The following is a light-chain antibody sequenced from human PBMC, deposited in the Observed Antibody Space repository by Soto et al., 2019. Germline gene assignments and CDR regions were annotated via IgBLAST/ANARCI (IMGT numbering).Light chain of an antibody. J-gene: IGLJ1*01. Sequence: QSVLTQPPSVSGAPGQRVSISCTGSSSNIGAGYDVHWYQHLPGTAPKLLIYANNNRPSGVPDRFSGSKSGTSASLAITGLQAEDEADYDCQSYDSSRSPLYVFGTGTKGTVL. V-gene: IGLV1-40*01. CDR3: QSYDSSRSPLYV. CDR2: ANN. CDR1: SSNIGAGYD.